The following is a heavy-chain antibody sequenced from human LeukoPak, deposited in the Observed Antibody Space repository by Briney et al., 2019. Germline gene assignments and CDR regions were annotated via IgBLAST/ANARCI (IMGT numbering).Heavy chain of an antibody. J-gene: IGHJ4*02. CDR2: FIPIFGTA. V-gene: IGHV1-69*01. Sequence: SVKVSCKASGGTFSSYAISWVRQAPGQGLEWMGGFIPIFGTANYAQKFQGRVTITADESTSTAYMELSSLRSEDTAVYYCARGGSGSYYIVPLYYFDYWGQGTLVTVSS. CDR1: GGTFSSYA. CDR3: ARGGSGSYYIVPLYYFDY. D-gene: IGHD3-10*01.